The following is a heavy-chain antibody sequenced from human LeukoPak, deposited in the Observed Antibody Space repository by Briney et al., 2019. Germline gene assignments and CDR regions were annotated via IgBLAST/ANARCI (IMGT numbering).Heavy chain of an antibody. Sequence: PGASVKVSCKASGYTFTSYGISWVRQAPGQGLEWVGWISAYNGNTNYAQKLQGRVTMTTDTSTSTAYMELRSLRSDDTAVYYCARGTWEDTASFYYYYGMDVWGQGTTVTVSS. V-gene: IGHV1-18*01. D-gene: IGHD5-18*01. J-gene: IGHJ6*02. CDR1: GYTFTSYG. CDR3: ARGTWEDTASFYYYYGMDV. CDR2: ISAYNGNT.